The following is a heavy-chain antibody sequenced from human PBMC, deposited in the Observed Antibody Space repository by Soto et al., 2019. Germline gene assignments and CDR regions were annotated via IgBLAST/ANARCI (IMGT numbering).Heavy chain of an antibody. Sequence: EVQLVESGGGLVKPGGSLRLSCAASGFTFSSYGINWVRQAPGKGLEWVSSISSSSIYIYYADSVKGRFTISRDNAKNSLYLQMNSLRADDTAVYYCARGARYNWNYDWFDPWGQGTLVTVSS. V-gene: IGHV3-21*01. CDR2: ISSSSIYI. CDR3: ARGARYNWNYDWFDP. D-gene: IGHD1-7*01. J-gene: IGHJ5*02. CDR1: GFTFSSYG.